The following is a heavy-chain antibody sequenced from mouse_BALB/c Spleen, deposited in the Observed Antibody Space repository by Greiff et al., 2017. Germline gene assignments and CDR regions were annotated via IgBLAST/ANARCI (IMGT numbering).Heavy chain of an antibody. CDR2: INSNGGST. CDR1: GFTFSSYG. V-gene: IGHV5-6-3*01. CDR3: AVYGYGYFDV. D-gene: IGHD1-1*02. Sequence: EVKLMESGGGLVQPGGSLKLSCAASGFTFSSYGMSWVRQTPDKRLELVATINSNGGSTYYPDSVKGRFTISRDNAKNTLYLQMSSLKSEDTAMYYCAVYGYGYFDVWGAGTTVTVSS. J-gene: IGHJ1*01.